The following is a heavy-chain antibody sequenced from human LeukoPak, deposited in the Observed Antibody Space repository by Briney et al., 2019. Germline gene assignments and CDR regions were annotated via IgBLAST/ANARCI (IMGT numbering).Heavy chain of an antibody. V-gene: IGHV4-4*07. CDR2: IYTSGST. J-gene: IGHJ6*02. D-gene: IGHD6-19*01. CDR3: AREEHSSGPFGMDV. Sequence: SETLSLTCTVSSGSISSYYRSWIRQPDGKGLEWIGRIYTSGSTNYNPSLKSRVTMSVDTSKNQFSLKLSSVTAADTAVYYCAREEHSSGPFGMDVWGQGTMVTVSS. CDR1: SGSISSYY.